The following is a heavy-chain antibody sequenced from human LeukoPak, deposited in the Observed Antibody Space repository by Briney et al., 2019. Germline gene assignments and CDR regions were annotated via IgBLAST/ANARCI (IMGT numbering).Heavy chain of an antibody. CDR1: GDSISSYY. J-gene: IGHJ6*03. CDR3: ARVGQLVPNYYYYYMDV. V-gene: IGHV4-59*01. Sequence: SETLSLTCTVSGDSISSYYWSWIRQPPGKGLEWIGYIYYSGSTNYNPSLKSRVTISVDTSKNQFSLKLSSVTAADTAVYYCARVGQLVPNYYYYYMDVWGKGTTVTVSS. D-gene: IGHD6-6*01. CDR2: IYYSGST.